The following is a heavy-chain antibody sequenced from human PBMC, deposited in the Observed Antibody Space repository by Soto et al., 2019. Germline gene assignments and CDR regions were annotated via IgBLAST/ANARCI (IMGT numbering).Heavy chain of an antibody. J-gene: IGHJ4*02. CDR1: GFTFSSYS. D-gene: IGHD2-2*01. V-gene: IGHV3-21*01. CDR3: ARDEALSTSCYDY. Sequence: GGSLRLSCAASGFTFSSYSMNWVRQAPGKGLEWVSSISSSSSYIYYADSVKGRFTISRDNAKNSLYLQMNSLRAEDTAVYYCARDEALSTSCYDYWGQGTLVTVSS. CDR2: ISSSSSYI.